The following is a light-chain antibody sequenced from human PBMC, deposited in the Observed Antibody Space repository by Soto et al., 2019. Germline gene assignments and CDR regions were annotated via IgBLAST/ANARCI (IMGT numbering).Light chain of an antibody. Sequence: EIVMTQSPATLSVSPGERATLSCRPSRSVTANLAWYHQKPGQAPRLLIYGPSTRATGIPARFSGSGSGTEFTLTISSLQSEDFAVYYCQQYNNWPYTFGQGTKLEIK. CDR1: RSVTAN. J-gene: IGKJ2*01. CDR2: GPS. V-gene: IGKV3-15*01. CDR3: QQYNNWPYT.